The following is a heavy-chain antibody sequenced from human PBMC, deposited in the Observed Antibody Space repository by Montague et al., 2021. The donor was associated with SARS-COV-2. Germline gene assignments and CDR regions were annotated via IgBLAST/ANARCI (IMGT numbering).Heavy chain of an antibody. V-gene: IGHV2-70*01. Sequence: PELVKPTQTLTLTCTFSGFSLSTSGLCVSWIRQPPGKALEWLALIDWDDDKYYSTSLETRLTISKDTSKNQVVLTMTNMDPVDTATYYCARTWTFGELLYDAFDIWGQGTMVTVSS. CDR2: IDWDDDK. CDR1: GFSLSTSGLC. CDR3: ARTWTFGELLYDAFDI. J-gene: IGHJ3*02. D-gene: IGHD3-10*01.